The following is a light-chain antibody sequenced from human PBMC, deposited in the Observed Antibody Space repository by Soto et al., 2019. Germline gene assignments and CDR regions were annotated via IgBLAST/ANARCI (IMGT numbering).Light chain of an antibody. CDR3: QQYGSSGT. V-gene: IGKV3-20*01. J-gene: IGKJ1*01. CDR1: QSVRSNY. CDR2: RAS. Sequence: EIVLTQSPGTLSLSPGERATLSCRASQSVRSNYFAWYQQKPGQAPRLLIYRASTGATGIPARFSGSGSGTEFTLTISSLQSEDFAVYYCQQYGSSGTFGQGTQV.